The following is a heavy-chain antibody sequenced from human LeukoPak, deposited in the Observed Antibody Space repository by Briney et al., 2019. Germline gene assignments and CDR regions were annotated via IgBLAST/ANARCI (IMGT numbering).Heavy chain of an antibody. CDR3: ARDSQGPYYYDSSGYRDYYYYYMDV. Sequence: SETLSLTCTVSGGSISSYYWSWIRQPPGKGLEWIGYIYYSGSTNYNLSLKSRVTISVDTSKNQFSLKLSSVTAADTAVYYCARDSQGPYYYDSSGYRDYYYYYMDVWGKGTTVTVSS. D-gene: IGHD3-22*01. CDR1: GGSISSYY. CDR2: IYYSGST. V-gene: IGHV4-59*01. J-gene: IGHJ6*03.